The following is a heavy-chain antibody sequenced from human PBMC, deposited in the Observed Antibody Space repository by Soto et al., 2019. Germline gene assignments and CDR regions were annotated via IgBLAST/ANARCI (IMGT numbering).Heavy chain of an antibody. J-gene: IGHJ3*02. Sequence: GESLKISCKGSGYSFTSYWIGWVRQMPGKGLEWMGIIYPGDSDTRYSPSFQGQVTISADKSISTAYLQWSSLKASDTAMYHCARLRAIFGVVNQRDAFDIWGQGTMVTVSS. V-gene: IGHV5-51*01. CDR1: GYSFTSYW. CDR3: ARLRAIFGVVNQRDAFDI. D-gene: IGHD3-3*01. CDR2: IYPGDSDT.